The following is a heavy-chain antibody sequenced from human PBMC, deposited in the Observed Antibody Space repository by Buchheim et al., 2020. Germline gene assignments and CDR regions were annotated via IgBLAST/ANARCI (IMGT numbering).Heavy chain of an antibody. CDR2: INDLGST. Sequence: QVQLQQWGAGLLKPSETLSLTCAVSGGSFSGYYWSWFRQSPGKGLEWIGEINDLGSTHYSSYFESRVTISVDKPKMQFYLKVRSVTAADTALYYCARGVGATAKQSPADYWGQGTL. V-gene: IGHV4-34*01. D-gene: IGHD1-26*01. CDR1: GGSFSGYY. CDR3: ARGVGATAKQSPADY. J-gene: IGHJ4*02.